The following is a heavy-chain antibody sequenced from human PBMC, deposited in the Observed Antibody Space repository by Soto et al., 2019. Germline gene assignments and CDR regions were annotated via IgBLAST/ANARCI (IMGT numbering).Heavy chain of an antibody. Sequence: QVQLQESGPGLVKPSETLSLTCTVSGGSISSYYWSWIRQPPGKGLEWIGYIYYSGSTNYNPSLKSRVTISVDPSKNQFSLKLGSVTAADTAVYYCARGRAVAATYDYWGQGTLVTVSS. CDR3: ARGRAVAATYDY. CDR2: IYYSGST. J-gene: IGHJ4*02. D-gene: IGHD6-19*01. V-gene: IGHV4-59*01. CDR1: GGSISSYY.